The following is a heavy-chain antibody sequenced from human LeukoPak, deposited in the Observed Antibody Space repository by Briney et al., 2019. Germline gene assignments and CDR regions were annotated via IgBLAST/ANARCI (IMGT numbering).Heavy chain of an antibody. CDR2: IWYDGSNK. Sequence: GGSLRLSCAASGFTFSSYGMHWVRQAPGKGLEWVAVIWYDGSNKYYAGSVKGRFTISRDNSKNTLYLQMNSLRAEDTAVYYCARDRNPRLLWFGELLNYYYGMDVWGQGTTVTVSS. CDR1: GFTFSSYG. J-gene: IGHJ6*02. CDR3: ARDRNPRLLWFGELLNYYYGMDV. D-gene: IGHD3-10*01. V-gene: IGHV3-33*01.